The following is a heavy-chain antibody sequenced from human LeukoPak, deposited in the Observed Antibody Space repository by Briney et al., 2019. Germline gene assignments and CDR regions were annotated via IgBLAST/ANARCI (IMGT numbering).Heavy chain of an antibody. CDR2: IYYSGST. Sequence: SETLSLTCTGSGGSISSYYWSWIRQPPGKGLEWIGYIYYSGSTNYNPSLKSRVTISVDTSKNQFSLKLSSVTAADTAVYYCATSSSQWLHDYWGQGTLVTVSS. V-gene: IGHV4-59*01. CDR3: ATSSSQWLHDY. D-gene: IGHD6-19*01. J-gene: IGHJ4*02. CDR1: GGSISSYY.